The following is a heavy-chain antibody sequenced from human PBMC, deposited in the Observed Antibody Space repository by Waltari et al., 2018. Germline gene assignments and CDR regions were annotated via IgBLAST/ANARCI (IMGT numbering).Heavy chain of an antibody. Sequence: EVQLVESGGGLVKPGGSLRLSCAASGFTFSRYSMNWVRQATGKGLEWVSSISSSSSYIYYADSVKGRFTISRDNAKNSLYLQMNSLRAEDTAVYYCARAPDDYDILTGYYHYWGQGTLVTVSS. J-gene: IGHJ4*02. CDR2: ISSSSSYI. V-gene: IGHV3-21*03. CDR1: GFTFSRYS. D-gene: IGHD3-9*01. CDR3: ARAPDDYDILTGYYHY.